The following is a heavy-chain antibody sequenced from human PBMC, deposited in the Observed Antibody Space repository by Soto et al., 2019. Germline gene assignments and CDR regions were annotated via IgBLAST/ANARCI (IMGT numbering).Heavy chain of an antibody. V-gene: IGHV4-34*01. CDR2: INHSGST. CDR1: GGSFSGYY. CDR3: AREKNYYRSRSYLAGYYYYYIDV. D-gene: IGHD3-10*01. J-gene: IGHJ6*03. Sequence: TSETLSLTCAVYGGSFSGYYWSWIRQPPGKGLEWIGEINHSGSTNYNPSLKSRVTISVDTSKNQFSLKLSSVTAADTAVYYCAREKNYYRSRSYLAGYYYYYIDVWGKGTTVTVS.